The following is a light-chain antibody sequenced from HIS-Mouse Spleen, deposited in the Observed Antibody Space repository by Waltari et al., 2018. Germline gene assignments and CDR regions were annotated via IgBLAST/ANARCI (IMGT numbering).Light chain of an antibody. CDR2: DVS. CDR1: SSDVGGYNS. J-gene: IGLJ1*01. Sequence: QSALTQPRSVSGSPGQSVTISCTGTSSDVGGYNSVSWYHQHPGKAPKLMIYDVSKRPSGVPDGFAGSKSGNTASLTISGLQAEEEADYYCCSYAGSYTYVFGTGTKVTVL. V-gene: IGLV2-11*01. CDR3: CSYAGSYTYV.